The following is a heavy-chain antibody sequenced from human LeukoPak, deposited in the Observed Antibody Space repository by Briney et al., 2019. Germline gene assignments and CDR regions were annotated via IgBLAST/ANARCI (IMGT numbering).Heavy chain of an antibody. CDR2: IYYGGNT. V-gene: IGHV4-59*01. D-gene: IGHD3-10*01. CDR3: ARQTYYASGSYYFLDF. Sequence: PSETLSLTCTVSGGSISGYYWSWIRQPPVKGLEWIGYIYYGGNTNYTPSLKSRVTMSVDTSKNQFSLKLSSVTAADTAVYYCARQTYYASGSYYFLDFWGQGTLVTVSS. CDR1: GGSISGYY. J-gene: IGHJ4*02.